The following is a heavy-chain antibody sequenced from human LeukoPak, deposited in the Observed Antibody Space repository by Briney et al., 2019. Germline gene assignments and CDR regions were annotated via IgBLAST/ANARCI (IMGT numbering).Heavy chain of an antibody. CDR2: FDPEDGET. V-gene: IGHV1-24*01. CDR1: EHTLTELS. CDR3: ARVGLDYYDSSGYYRY. D-gene: IGHD3-22*01. Sequence: GASVKVSCKVSEHTLTELSMHWVRQAPGKGLEWMGGFDPEDGETIYAQKFQGRVTITADESTSTAYMELSSLRSEDTAVYYCARVGLDYYDSSGYYRYWGQGTLVTVSS. J-gene: IGHJ4*02.